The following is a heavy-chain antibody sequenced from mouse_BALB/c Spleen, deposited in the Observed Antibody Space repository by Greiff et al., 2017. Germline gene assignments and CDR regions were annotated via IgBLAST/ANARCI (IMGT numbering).Heavy chain of an antibody. CDR3: ARLGITGSYAMDY. CDR2: ISSGSSTI. CDR1: GFTFSSFG. D-gene: IGHD2-4*01. J-gene: IGHJ4*01. Sequence: EVQGVESGGGLVQPGGSRKLSCAASGFTFSSFGMHWVRQAPEKGLEWVAYISSGSSTIYYADTVKGRFTISRDNPKNTLFLQMTSLRSEDTAMYYCARLGITGSYAMDYWGQGTSVTVSS. V-gene: IGHV5-17*02.